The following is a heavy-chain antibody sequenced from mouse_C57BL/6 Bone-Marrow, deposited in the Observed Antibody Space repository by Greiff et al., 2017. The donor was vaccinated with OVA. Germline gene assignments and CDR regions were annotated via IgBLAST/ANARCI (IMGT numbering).Heavy chain of an antibody. V-gene: IGHV1-53*01. D-gene: IGHD2-5*01. CDR2: INPSNGGT. CDR3: ARLNYSNFWFAY. Sequence: VQLKQPGTELVKPGASVKLSCKASGYTFTSYWMHWVKQRPGQGLEWIGNINPSNGGTNYNEKFKSKATLTVDKSSSTAYMQLSSLTSEDSAVYYCARLNYSNFWFAYWGQGTLVTVSA. J-gene: IGHJ3*01. CDR1: GYTFTSYW.